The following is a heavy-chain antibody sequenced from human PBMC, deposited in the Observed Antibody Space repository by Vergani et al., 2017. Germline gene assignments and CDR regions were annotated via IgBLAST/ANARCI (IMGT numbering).Heavy chain of an antibody. CDR3: ARDIXSDGYNSPYNWFDP. V-gene: IGHV1-2*02. D-gene: IGHD5-24*01. CDR1: GGTFSSYA. CDR2: INPNSGGT. J-gene: IGHJ5*02. Sequence: QVQLVQSGAEVKKPGSSVKVSCKASGGTFSSYAISWVRQAPGQGLEWMGWINPNSGGTNYAQKFQGRVTMTRDTSISTAYMELSRLRSDDTAVYYCARDIXSDGYNSPYNWFDPWGQGTLVTVSS.